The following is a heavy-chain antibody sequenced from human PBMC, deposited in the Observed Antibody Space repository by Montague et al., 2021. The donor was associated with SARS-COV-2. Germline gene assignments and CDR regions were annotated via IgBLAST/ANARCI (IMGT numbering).Heavy chain of an antibody. V-gene: IGHV3-30*04. CDR1: GFPFSSYA. J-gene: IGHJ4*02. Sequence: LSLSLSASGFPFSSYAMHWVRQAPGKGLEWVAVISYDGSNKYYADSVKGRFTISRDNSKNTLYLQMNSLRAEDTAVYYCARDYIVDYVWGSYLDFDYWGQGTLVTVSS. CDR2: ISYDGSNK. CDR3: ARDYIVDYVWGSYLDFDY. D-gene: IGHD3-16*02.